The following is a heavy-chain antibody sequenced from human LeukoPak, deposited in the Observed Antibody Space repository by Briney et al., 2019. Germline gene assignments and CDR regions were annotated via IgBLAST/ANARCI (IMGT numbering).Heavy chain of an antibody. CDR2: INPNSGGT. CDR1: GYTFTGYY. J-gene: IGHJ6*02. CDR3: ASVLRFLEWSGNYYYYGMDV. D-gene: IGHD3-3*01. Sequence: ASVKVSRKASGYTFTGYYMHWVRQAPGQGLEWMGWINPNSGGTNYAQKFQGRVTMTRDTSISTAYMELSRLRSDDTAVYYCASVLRFLEWSGNYYYYGMDVWGQGTTVTVSS. V-gene: IGHV1-2*02.